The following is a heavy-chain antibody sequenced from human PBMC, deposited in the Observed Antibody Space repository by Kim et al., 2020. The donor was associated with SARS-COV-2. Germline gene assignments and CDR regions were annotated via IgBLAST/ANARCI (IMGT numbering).Heavy chain of an antibody. CDR3: ARDRYWNDVWGAFDI. CDR2: INPNSGGT. CDR1: GYTFTGYY. D-gene: IGHD1-1*01. V-gene: IGHV1-2*02. J-gene: IGHJ3*02. Sequence: ASVKVSCKASGYTFTGYYMHWVRQAPGQGLEWMGWINPNSGGTNYAQKFQGRVTMTRDTSISTAYMELSRLRSDDTAVYYCARDRYWNDVWGAFDIWGQGTMVTVSS.